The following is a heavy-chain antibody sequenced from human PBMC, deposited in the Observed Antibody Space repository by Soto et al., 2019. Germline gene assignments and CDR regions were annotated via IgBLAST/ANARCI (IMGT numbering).Heavy chain of an antibody. CDR3: ARGGSKQLWVEGLNAMDV. CDR2: ISGYNGQT. D-gene: IGHD5-18*01. V-gene: IGHV1-18*01. J-gene: IGHJ6*02. CDR1: GYTFSAYG. Sequence: QIQLVQSGPEVTKPGASVKVSCQGTGYTFSAYGVSWVRQAPGQGLEWMGWISGYNGQTNYAQKFRGRVTFTTDTSTSTAYMEVRRLRSDDTAVYYCARGGSKQLWVEGLNAMDVWGQGTTVTVSS.